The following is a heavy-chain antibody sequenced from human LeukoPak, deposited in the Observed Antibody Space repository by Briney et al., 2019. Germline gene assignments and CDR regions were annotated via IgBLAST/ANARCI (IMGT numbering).Heavy chain of an antibody. CDR1: GFTFSTYP. CDR3: TAIHVY. J-gene: IGHJ4*02. CDR2: ISGGSSAI. V-gene: IGHV3-21*01. Sequence: GGSLRLSCAASGFTFSTYPMSWVRQAPGKGLEWVSSISGGSSAIDYADSVKGRFTISRDNAKNSVFLQMNSLRAEDTAVYYCTAIHVYWGQGTLVTVSS. D-gene: IGHD2-21*02.